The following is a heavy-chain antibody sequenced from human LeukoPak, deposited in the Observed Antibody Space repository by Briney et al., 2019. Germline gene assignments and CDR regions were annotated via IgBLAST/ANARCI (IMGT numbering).Heavy chain of an antibody. CDR3: ARRKLGWFYFDY. CDR1: GGSISTYY. V-gene: IGHV4-59*12. J-gene: IGHJ4*02. Sequence: SETLSLTCTVSGGSISTYYWSWIRQPPGKGLEWIGYIYYSGSTNYNPSLKSRVSISVDTSKNQFSLKLSSVTAADTAVYYCARRKLGWFYFDYWGQGTLVTVSS. CDR2: IYYSGST. D-gene: IGHD2-15*01.